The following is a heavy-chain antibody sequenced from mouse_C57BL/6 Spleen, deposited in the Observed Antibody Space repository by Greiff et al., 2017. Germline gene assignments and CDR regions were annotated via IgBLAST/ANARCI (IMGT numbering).Heavy chain of an antibody. CDR1: GYAFSSSW. Sequence: VQRVESGPELVKPGASVKISCKASGYAFSSSWMNWVKQRPGKGLEWIGRIYPGDGDTNYNGKFKGKATLTADKSSSTAYMQLSSLTSEDSAVYFCARTVVATGYFDVWGTGTTVTVSS. D-gene: IGHD1-1*01. CDR2: IYPGDGDT. V-gene: IGHV1-82*01. J-gene: IGHJ1*03. CDR3: ARTVVATGYFDV.